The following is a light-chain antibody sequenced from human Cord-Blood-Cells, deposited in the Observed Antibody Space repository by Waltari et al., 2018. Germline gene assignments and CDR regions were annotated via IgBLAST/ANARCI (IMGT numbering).Light chain of an antibody. V-gene: IGLV2-23*01. CDR1: SSDVGSYML. Sequence: QSALTQPASVSGSPGQSITISCTGTSSDVGSYMLVSGYPQHPGKAPQLMIYEGSKRPSGVSNRFSGSKSGNTASLTISGLQAEDEADYYCCSYAGSSTWVFGGGTKLTVL. CDR3: CSYAGSSTWV. CDR2: EGS. J-gene: IGLJ3*02.